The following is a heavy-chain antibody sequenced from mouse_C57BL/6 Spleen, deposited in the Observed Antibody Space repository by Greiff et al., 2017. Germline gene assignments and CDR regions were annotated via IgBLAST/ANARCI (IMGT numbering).Heavy chain of an antibody. V-gene: IGHV1-82*01. CDR2: IYPGDGDT. CDR1: GYAFSSSW. D-gene: IGHD1-1*01. Sequence: VQLQQSGPELVKPGASVKISCKASGYAFSSSWMNWVKQRPGKGLEWIGRIYPGDGDTNYNGKFKGKATLTADKSSSTAYMQLSSLTSEDSAVYFCARGPKREDYGSSYDFDYWGQGTTLTVSS. CDR3: ARGPKREDYGSSYDFDY. J-gene: IGHJ2*01.